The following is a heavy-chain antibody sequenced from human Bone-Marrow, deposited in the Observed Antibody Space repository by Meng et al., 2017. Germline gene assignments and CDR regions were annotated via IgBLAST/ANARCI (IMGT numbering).Heavy chain of an antibody. Sequence: GGSLRLSCAASGFTFSDYYMSWIRQAPGKGLVWVSRINSDGSSTSYADSVKGRFTISRDNAKNTLYLQMNSLRAEDTAVYYCARAGYYYDSSGYYNWGQGTLVTVSS. CDR3: ARAGYYYDSSGYYN. V-gene: IGHV3-74*01. D-gene: IGHD3-22*01. CDR2: INSDGSST. J-gene: IGHJ4*02. CDR1: GFTFSDYY.